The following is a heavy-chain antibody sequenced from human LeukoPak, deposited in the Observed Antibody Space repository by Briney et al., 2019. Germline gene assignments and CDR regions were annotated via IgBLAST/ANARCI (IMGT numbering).Heavy chain of an antibody. J-gene: IGHJ4*02. V-gene: IGHV3-48*03. D-gene: IGHD4-23*01. CDR3: ATVGRSTVGGY. CDR1: GFTFSSYE. Sequence: TGGSLRLSCAASGFTFSSYEMNWVRQATGKGLEWISYISKSGTTIYYADSVEGRFTISRDNAQNSLYLQMNSLRAEDTATYYCATVGRSTVGGYWGQGTLVTVSS. CDR2: ISKSGTTI.